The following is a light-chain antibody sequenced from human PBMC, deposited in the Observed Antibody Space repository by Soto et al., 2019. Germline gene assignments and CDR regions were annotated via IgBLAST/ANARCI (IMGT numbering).Light chain of an antibody. CDR1: SSDVGDYDY. V-gene: IGLV2-14*03. CDR2: DVS. CDR3: SSYSSSSTLV. J-gene: IGLJ2*01. Sequence: QSALTQPASVSGSPGQSITISCTGTSSDVGDYDYVSWYQQHPGKAPKLVIYDVSNRPSGVSNRFSGSKSGNTASLTISGLQAEDEADYYCSSYSSSSTLVFGEGTQLTVL.